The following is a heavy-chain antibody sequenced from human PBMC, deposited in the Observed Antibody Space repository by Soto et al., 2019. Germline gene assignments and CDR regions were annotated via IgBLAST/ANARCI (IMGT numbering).Heavy chain of an antibody. Sequence: SVKVSCKASGGTFSSYAISWVRQAPGQGLEWMGGIIPIFGTANYAQKFQGRVTITADESTSTAYMELSSLRSEDTAVYYCARGVGYYDSSGYYYYYYYGMDVWGQ. CDR2: IIPIFGTA. D-gene: IGHD3-22*01. CDR1: GGTFSSYA. V-gene: IGHV1-69*13. CDR3: ARGVGYYDSSGYYYYYYYGMDV. J-gene: IGHJ6*02.